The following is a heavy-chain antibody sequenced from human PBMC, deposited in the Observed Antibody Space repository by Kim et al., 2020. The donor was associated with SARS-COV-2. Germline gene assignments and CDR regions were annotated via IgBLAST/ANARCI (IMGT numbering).Heavy chain of an antibody. J-gene: IGHJ4*01. V-gene: IGHV3-30*18. CDR2: ISYDGSNK. D-gene: IGHD3-10*01. Sequence: GGSLRLSCAASGFTFSSYGMHWVRQAPGKGLEWVAVISYDGSNKYYADSVKGRFTISRDNSKNTLYLQMNSLRAEDTAVYYCAKDQDPFYYASVRPFDY. CDR1: GFTFSSYG. CDR3: AKDQDPFYYASVRPFDY.